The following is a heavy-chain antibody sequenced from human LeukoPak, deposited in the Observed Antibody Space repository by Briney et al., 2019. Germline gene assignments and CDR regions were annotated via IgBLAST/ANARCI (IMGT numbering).Heavy chain of an antibody. Sequence: NTGGSLRLSCAASGFTFSDYYMNWIRQAPGKGLEWISYVSSSGGNINYADSVQGRFTISRDNAKKSLYLQMNSLRAEDTAVYYCARDRSEDDSSGYIHRDFDYWGQGTLVTVSS. D-gene: IGHD3-22*01. CDR3: ARDRSEDDSSGYIHRDFDY. V-gene: IGHV3-11*04. J-gene: IGHJ4*02. CDR1: GFTFSDYY. CDR2: VSSSGGNI.